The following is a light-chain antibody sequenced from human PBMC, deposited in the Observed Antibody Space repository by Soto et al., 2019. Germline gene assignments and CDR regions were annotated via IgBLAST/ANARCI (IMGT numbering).Light chain of an antibody. J-gene: IGLJ2*01. CDR2: VNTDGSH. CDR1: RGHSSYA. CDR3: QTWGTGIV. V-gene: IGLV4-69*01. Sequence: QSVLTQSPSASASLGASVKVTCTLSRGHSSYAIAWHQQQSGKGPRYLMKVNTDGSHTKGDGISDRFSGSSSGAERYLTISSLQSEDEADYYCQTWGTGIVFGGGTKVTVL.